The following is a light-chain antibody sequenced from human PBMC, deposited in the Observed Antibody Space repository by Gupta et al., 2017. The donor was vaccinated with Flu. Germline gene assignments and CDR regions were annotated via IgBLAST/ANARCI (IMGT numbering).Light chain of an antibody. J-gene: IGKJ1*01. Sequence: EIVLTQSPGTLSLSPGERATRSCRASQSVRSSYLAWYQQKPGQAPRLLIYGASSRATGIPDRFSGSGSGTEFTLTISRLEPEDFAVYYCQQYGSSPRTFGQGTKVEIK. CDR3: QQYGSSPRT. CDR1: QSVRSSY. V-gene: IGKV3-20*01. CDR2: GAS.